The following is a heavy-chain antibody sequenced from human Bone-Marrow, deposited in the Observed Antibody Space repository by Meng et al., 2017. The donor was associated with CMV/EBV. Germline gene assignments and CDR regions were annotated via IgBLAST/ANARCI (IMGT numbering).Heavy chain of an antibody. CDR1: FTGYW. D-gene: IGHD3-9*01. CDR3: ARRPYYDILTGYHGGWFDP. J-gene: IGHJ5*02. CDR2: IDPSDSYT. Sequence: FTGYWISWVRQMPGTGLEWMGRIDPSDSYTNYRPSFQGHVTISADKSISTAYLQWSSLKASDTAMYYCARRPYYDILTGYHGGWFDPWGQGTLVTVSS. V-gene: IGHV5-10-1*01.